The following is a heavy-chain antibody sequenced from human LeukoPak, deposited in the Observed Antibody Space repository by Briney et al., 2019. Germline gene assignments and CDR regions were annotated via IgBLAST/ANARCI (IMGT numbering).Heavy chain of an antibody. V-gene: IGHV3-23*01. Sequence: GGCLRLSCAASGFTFSSYAMSWVRQAPGKGLEWVSAISGSGGSTYYAHSVKGRFTIYRDNSKNTMYLQMNSLSAEDTAVYYCAKGTTVTTFGYWGQGTLVTVSS. CDR1: GFTFSSYA. CDR3: AKGTTVTTFGY. D-gene: IGHD4-17*01. CDR2: ISGSGGST. J-gene: IGHJ4*02.